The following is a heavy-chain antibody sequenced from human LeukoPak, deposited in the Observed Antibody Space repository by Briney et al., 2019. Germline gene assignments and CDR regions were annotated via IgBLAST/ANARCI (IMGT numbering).Heavy chain of an antibody. CDR2: ISYTGST. CDR3: ARGSGWCDY. Sequence: SDTLSLTCTVSGASFSSHSWSWFRQPPGKGLDWIGYISYTGSTNYNPSLKSRVIISRDTSKSQFSLKLSSVTAADTAVYYCARGSGWCDYWGQGSLVTVCS. D-gene: IGHD6-19*01. CDR1: GASFSSHS. J-gene: IGHJ4*02. V-gene: IGHV4-59*11.